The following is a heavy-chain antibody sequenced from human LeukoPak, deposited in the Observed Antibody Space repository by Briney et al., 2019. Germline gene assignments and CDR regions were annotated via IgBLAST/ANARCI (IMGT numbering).Heavy chain of an antibody. J-gene: IGHJ4*02. CDR2: ISGSGGST. Sequence: GGSLRLSCAASGFTFSSYAMSWVRQAPGKGLEWVSAISGSGGSTYYADSVKGRFTISRDNSKNTLYLQMNSLRAEDTAVYYCAKDSSPVRRYYDILTGSAPDYWGQGTLVTVSS. CDR3: AKDSSPVRRYYDILTGSAPDY. D-gene: IGHD3-9*01. CDR1: GFTFSSYA. V-gene: IGHV3-23*01.